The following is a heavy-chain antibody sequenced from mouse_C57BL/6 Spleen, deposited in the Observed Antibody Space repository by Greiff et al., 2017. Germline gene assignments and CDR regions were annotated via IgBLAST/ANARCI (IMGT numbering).Heavy chain of an antibody. CDR1: GYSFTDYN. D-gene: IGHD1-1*01. Sequence: VQLQQSGPELVKPGASVKISCKASGYSFTDYNMNWVKQSNGQSLEWIGVINPKYGTTSYTQKFKGKATLTVDKSSSTAYMQLNSLTSEDSAVYVLAPGYYGSSRYVEVWGTGTTVTVSS. CDR3: APGYYGSSRYVEV. CDR2: INPKYGTT. V-gene: IGHV1-39*01. J-gene: IGHJ1*03.